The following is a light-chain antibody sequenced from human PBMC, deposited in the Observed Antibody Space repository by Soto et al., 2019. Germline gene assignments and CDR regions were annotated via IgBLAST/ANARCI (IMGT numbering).Light chain of an antibody. CDR2: EVT. Sequence: QSVLTQPASVSGSPGQSITISCTGTSSDVGSYNLVSWYQQYPGKAPKLMIYEVTKRPSGVSNRFSGSKSGNTASLTISGLQAEDEAGYYCCSYAGGATPVVFGGGTQLTVL. J-gene: IGLJ2*01. CDR3: CSYAGGATPVV. CDR1: SSDVGSYNL. V-gene: IGLV2-23*02.